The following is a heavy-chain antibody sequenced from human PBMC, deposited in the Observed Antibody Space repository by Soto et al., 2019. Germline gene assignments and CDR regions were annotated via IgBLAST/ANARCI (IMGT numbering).Heavy chain of an antibody. CDR1: GFSLSTRGVG. J-gene: IGHJ4*02. Sequence: QITLKESGPTLVNPTQTLTLTCTFSGFSLSTRGVGVGWIRQPPGKALEWLAVIYWDNDKRYGPSLKSRLTITKDTSKNQVVLTMTNMDPVDTATYYCAHRPIAAAGGGFDYWGQGTLVTVSS. CDR2: IYWDNDK. D-gene: IGHD6-13*01. V-gene: IGHV2-5*05. CDR3: AHRPIAAAGGGFDY.